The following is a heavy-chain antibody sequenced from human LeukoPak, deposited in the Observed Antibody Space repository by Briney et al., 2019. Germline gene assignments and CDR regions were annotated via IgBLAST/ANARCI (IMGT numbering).Heavy chain of an antibody. J-gene: IGHJ4*02. D-gene: IGHD1-1*01. Sequence: GESLKISCEVSGYFFTTYWIGWVRQPPGKGLELVGLIHPGDSDTRYSPSFRGRVTISVDKSNSIAYLQWSRLKASDTAMYYCARLSQEVPPYFQYWGQGTLVAVSS. CDR1: GYFFTTYW. CDR3: ARLSQEVPPYFQY. V-gene: IGHV5-51*01. CDR2: IHPGDSDT.